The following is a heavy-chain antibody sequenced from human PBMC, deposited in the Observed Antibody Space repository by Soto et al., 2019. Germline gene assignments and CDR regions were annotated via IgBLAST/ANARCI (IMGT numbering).Heavy chain of an antibody. D-gene: IGHD2-21*02. Sequence: QVQLVESGGGVVQPGRSLRLSCAASGFTFSSYAMHWVRQAPGKGLEWVAVISYDGSNKYYADSVKGRFTISRDNSKNPLYLEMNRLRGEDTAGYYCAREVTGRRFYYLGQGTLVTVSS. J-gene: IGHJ4*02. V-gene: IGHV3-30-3*01. CDR2: ISYDGSNK. CDR1: GFTFSSYA. CDR3: AREVTGRRFYY.